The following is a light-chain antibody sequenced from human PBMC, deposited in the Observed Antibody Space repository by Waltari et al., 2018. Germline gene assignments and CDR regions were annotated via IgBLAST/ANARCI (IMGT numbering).Light chain of an antibody. V-gene: IGLV4-69*01. CDR3: QTGGHGTWV. CDR2: VNSDGSH. CDR1: RGYTSNV. J-gene: IGLJ3*02. Sequence: LVLTQSPSASASLGASVQLTCTLSRGYTSNVLALLQQQPGKGPRYLMKVNSDGSHRKGDDIPDRFSASKSGTECYLTISSLQSEDEADYFCQTGGHGTWVFGGGTKLTVI.